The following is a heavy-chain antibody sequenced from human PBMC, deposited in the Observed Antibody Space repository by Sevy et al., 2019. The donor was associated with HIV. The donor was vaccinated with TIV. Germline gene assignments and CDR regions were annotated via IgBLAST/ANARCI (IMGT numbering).Heavy chain of an antibody. J-gene: IGHJ6*02. CDR2: IYPGDSDT. CDR3: ARGARGTLPSYYYYTMDI. V-gene: IGHV5-51*01. Sequence: ESLKISCKGSGYTFTNYWIGWVRQMPGKGLEWMGIIYPGDSDTRYSPSFQGQVTISVDKSISTAYLQWSSLKASDTAIFYCARGARGTLPSYYYYTMDIWGQGTTVTVSS. D-gene: IGHD1-1*01. CDR1: GYTFTNYW.